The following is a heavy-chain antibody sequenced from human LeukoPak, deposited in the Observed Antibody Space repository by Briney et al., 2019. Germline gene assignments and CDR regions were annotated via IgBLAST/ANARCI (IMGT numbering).Heavy chain of an antibody. CDR2: ITGSGGST. V-gene: IGHV3-23*01. D-gene: IGHD6-13*01. J-gene: IGHJ4*02. CDR3: ANIQTGYSSSWYNI. Sequence: PGRSLRLSCAASGFTFSSYAMSCVLQAPGKALEWVSAITGSGGSTYYADSVKGRFTISRDKSKNTLYLQMNSLRAEDTAVYYCANIQTGYSSSWYNIWGQGTLVTVSS. CDR1: GFTFSSYA.